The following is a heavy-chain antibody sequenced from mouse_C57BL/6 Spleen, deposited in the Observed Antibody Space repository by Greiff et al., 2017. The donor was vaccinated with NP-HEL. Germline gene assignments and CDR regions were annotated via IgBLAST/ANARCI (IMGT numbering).Heavy chain of an antibody. CDR2: IYPGDGDT. Sequence: VQLQQSGAELVKPGASVKISCKASGYAFSSYWMNWVKQRPGKGLEWIGQIYPGDGDTNYNGKCKGKATLTADKSSSTAYMQLSSLTSEDSAVYFCARQRVITTVVDFDYWGQGTTLTVSS. J-gene: IGHJ2*01. CDR3: ARQRVITTVVDFDY. V-gene: IGHV1-80*01. D-gene: IGHD1-1*01. CDR1: GYAFSSYW.